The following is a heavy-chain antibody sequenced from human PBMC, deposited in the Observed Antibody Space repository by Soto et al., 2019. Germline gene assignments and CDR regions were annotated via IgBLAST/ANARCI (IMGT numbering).Heavy chain of an antibody. CDR2: ISGSCQTT. CDR1: VVTFILFA. D-gene: IGHD3-3*01. Sequence: PWESXRLSGSVSVVTFILFASSLLRHVPGKGLEWVSAISGSCQTTYYADSVKGRFTVSRDNYKKTMYLQTNSLRAEDTAVYYCAKDQRKTEIFGLVTLSWGQGTLV. V-gene: IGHV3-23*01. CDR3: AKDQRKTEIFGLVTLS. J-gene: IGHJ5*02.